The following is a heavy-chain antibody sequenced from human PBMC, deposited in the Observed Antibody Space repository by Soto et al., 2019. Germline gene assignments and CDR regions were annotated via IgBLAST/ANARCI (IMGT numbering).Heavy chain of an antibody. CDR2: ISSSGSTI. V-gene: IGHV3-48*03. J-gene: IGHJ4*02. CDR3: ARDRGIAARGDIFFDY. Sequence: EVQLVESGGGLVQPGGSLRLSCAASGFTFSSYEMNWVRQAPGKGLEWVSYISSSGSTIYYADSVKGRFTISRDNAKNSIYLQMNSLRAEDTAVYYCARDRGIAARGDIFFDYWGQGTLVTVSS. D-gene: IGHD6-6*01. CDR1: GFTFSSYE.